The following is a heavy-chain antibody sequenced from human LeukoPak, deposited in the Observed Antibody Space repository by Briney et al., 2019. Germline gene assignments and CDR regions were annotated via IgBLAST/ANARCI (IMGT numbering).Heavy chain of an antibody. CDR3: AGARYGNFDY. CDR2: INHSGST. Sequence: SETLSLTCAVYGGSFSGYYWSWIRQPPGKGLEWIGEINHSGSTNYNPSLKSRVTISVDTSKNQFSLKLSSVTAADTAVYYCAGARYGNFDYWGQGTLVTVSS. J-gene: IGHJ4*02. D-gene: IGHD5-18*01. CDR1: GGSFSGYY. V-gene: IGHV4-34*01.